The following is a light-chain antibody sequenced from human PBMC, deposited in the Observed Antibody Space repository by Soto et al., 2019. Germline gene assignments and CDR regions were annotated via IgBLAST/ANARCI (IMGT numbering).Light chain of an antibody. V-gene: IGLV2-14*01. CDR2: DVS. Sequence: QSALTQPASVSVSPGQSITISCTGTSSDVGGYNYVSWYQQHPGKAPKLMIYDVSNRTSGVSNRFSGSKSGNTASLTISGLQAEDEADYYCSSYTSSSTLGVFGGGTKLTVL. J-gene: IGLJ2*01. CDR3: SSYTSSSTLGV. CDR1: SSDVGGYNY.